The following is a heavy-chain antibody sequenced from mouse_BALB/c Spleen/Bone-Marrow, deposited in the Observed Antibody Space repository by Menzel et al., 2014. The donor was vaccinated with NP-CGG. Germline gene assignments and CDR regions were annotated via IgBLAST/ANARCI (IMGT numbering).Heavy chain of an antibody. CDR2: IDPANGNT. V-gene: IGHV14-3*02. Sequence: EVQLQQSGAELVKPGASVKLSCTASGFNIKDTYMHWVKQRPEQGLEWIGRIDPANGNTKYDPKFQGKTTITAKASANTAYLLLSSLTSEDTAVYYCASYYYGSSSFAYWGQGTLVTVSA. J-gene: IGHJ3*01. CDR1: GFNIKDTY. D-gene: IGHD1-1*01. CDR3: ASYYYGSSSFAY.